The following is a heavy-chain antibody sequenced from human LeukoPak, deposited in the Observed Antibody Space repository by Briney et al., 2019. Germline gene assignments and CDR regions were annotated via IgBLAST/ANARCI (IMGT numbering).Heavy chain of an antibody. V-gene: IGHV3-20*04. CDR2: INWNGGST. CDR1: GFTFDDYG. Sequence: GGSLRLSCAASGFTFDDYGMSWVRQAPGKGLEWVSGINWNGGSTGYADSVKGRFTISRDNAKNSLYLQMNSLRAEDTAVYYCATQQSSSWWLDYWGQGTLVTVSS. J-gene: IGHJ4*02. CDR3: ATQQSSSWWLDY. D-gene: IGHD6-13*01.